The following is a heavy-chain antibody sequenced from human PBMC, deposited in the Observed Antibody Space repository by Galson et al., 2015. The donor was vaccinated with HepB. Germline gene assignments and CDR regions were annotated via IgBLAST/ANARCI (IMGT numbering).Heavy chain of an antibody. J-gene: IGHJ4*02. D-gene: IGHD3-22*01. CDR3: ARDDSSGYYYVGKGFFDY. V-gene: IGHV1-69*04. CDR2: IIPILGIA. Sequence: SVKVSCKASGGTFSSYAISWVRQAPGQGLEWMGRIIPILGIANYAQKFQGRVTTTADKSTSTAYMELSSLRSEDTAVYYCARDDSSGYYYVGKGFFDYWGQGTLVTVSS. CDR1: GGTFSSYA.